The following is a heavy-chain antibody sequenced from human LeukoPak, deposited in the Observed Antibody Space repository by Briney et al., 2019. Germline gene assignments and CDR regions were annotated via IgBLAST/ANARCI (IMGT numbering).Heavy chain of an antibody. D-gene: IGHD3-22*01. Sequence: KVSCKASGGTFSSYAISWVRQAPGQGLEWMGGIIPIFGTANYAQKFQGRVTITTDESTSTAYMELSSLRSEDTAVYYCARDSRDYYDSSGYLKYYYYYMDVWGKGTTVTASS. CDR3: ARDSRDYYDSSGYLKYYYYYMDV. CDR2: IIPIFGTA. V-gene: IGHV1-69*05. CDR1: GGTFSSYA. J-gene: IGHJ6*03.